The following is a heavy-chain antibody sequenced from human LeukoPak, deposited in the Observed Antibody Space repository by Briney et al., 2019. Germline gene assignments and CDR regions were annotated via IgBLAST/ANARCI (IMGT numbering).Heavy chain of an antibody. J-gene: IGHJ4*02. CDR2: ISAYNGNT. D-gene: IGHD1-7*01. Sequence: ASVKVPCKASGYTFTSYGISWVRQAPGQGLEWMGWISAYNGNTNYAQKLQGRVTMTTDTSTSTAYMELRSLRSDDTAVYYCARDGYNWNYAGIDYWGQGTLVTVSS. CDR3: ARDGYNWNYAGIDY. V-gene: IGHV1-18*01. CDR1: GYTFTSYG.